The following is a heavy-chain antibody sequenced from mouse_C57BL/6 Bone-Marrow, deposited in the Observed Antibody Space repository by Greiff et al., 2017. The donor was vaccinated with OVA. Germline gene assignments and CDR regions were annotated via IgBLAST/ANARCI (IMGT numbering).Heavy chain of an antibody. CDR3: ARPKKNLGAGGGYYFDY. CDR2: INPDSSTI. V-gene: IGHV4-1*01. CDR1: GIDFSRYW. Sequence: EVKVIESGGGLVQPGGSLKLSCAASGIDFSRYWMSWVRRAPGKGLEWIGEINPDSSTINYAPSLKDKFIISRDNAKNTLYLQMSKVRSEDTALYYCARPKKNLGAGGGYYFDYWGQGTTLTVSS. J-gene: IGHJ2*01. D-gene: IGHD3-3*01.